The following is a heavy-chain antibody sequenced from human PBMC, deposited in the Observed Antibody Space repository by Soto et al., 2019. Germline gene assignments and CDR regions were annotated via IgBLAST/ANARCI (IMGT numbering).Heavy chain of an antibody. CDR3: ARSLEVDTAMG. Sequence: EVQLVESGGGLVKPGGSLRLSCAASGFTFSSYSMNWVRQAPGKGLEWVSSISSSSSYIYYADSVKGRFTISRDNAKNSLYLQMNSMRAEDTAVYYCARSLEVDTAMGWGQGTLVTVSS. D-gene: IGHD5-18*01. V-gene: IGHV3-21*01. CDR2: ISSSSSYI. CDR1: GFTFSSYS. J-gene: IGHJ4*02.